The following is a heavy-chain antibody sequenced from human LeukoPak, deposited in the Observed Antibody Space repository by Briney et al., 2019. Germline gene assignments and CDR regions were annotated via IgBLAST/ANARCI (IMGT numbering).Heavy chain of an antibody. Sequence: GGSLRLSCAASGFTFSTYGMHWVRQAPGKGLEWVAVIWNDGSNKYYADSVKGRFTISRDNSKNTLYLQMNTLSAEDTAMYFCVGAPYYYASGTFSPFDYWGQGTLVTVSS. CDR3: VGAPYYYASGTFSPFDY. CDR2: IWNDGSNK. J-gene: IGHJ4*02. V-gene: IGHV3-33*01. CDR1: GFTFSTYG. D-gene: IGHD3-10*01.